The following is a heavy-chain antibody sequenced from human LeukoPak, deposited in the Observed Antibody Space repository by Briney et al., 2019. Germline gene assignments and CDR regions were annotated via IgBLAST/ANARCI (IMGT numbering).Heavy chain of an antibody. J-gene: IGHJ4*02. V-gene: IGHV3-23*01. D-gene: IGHD4-11*01. Sequence: GGSLRLSCAASGFTFSSYAMSWVRQAPGKGLEWVSVIGSDGGGIQYADSVKGRFSISRGNSKNTLYLQMNSLRTEDTAIYYCAKYAPPTTVMTRFFDSWGQGSLVSVSS. CDR1: GFTFSSYA. CDR3: AKYAPPTTVMTRFFDS. CDR2: IGSDGGGI.